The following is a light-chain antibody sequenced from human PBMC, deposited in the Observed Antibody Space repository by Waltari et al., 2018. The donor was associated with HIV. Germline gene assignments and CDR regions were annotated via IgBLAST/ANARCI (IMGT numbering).Light chain of an antibody. CDR1: QKIGTY. J-gene: IGKJ1*01. CDR3: EQSYDFFRT. V-gene: IGKV1-39*01. CDR2: SAS. Sequence: DIQMTQSPRSLSASVGATVTFTCRSSQKIGTYVNWYQQTLGRAPRLLIFSASSLQSGVSSRFSGRGSGTDFTLTIKNLQPEDFATYYCEQSYDFFRTFGQGTTVG.